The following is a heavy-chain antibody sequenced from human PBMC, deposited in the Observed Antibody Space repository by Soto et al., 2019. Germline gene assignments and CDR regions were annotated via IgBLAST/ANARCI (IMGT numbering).Heavy chain of an antibody. Sequence: GESLKISCKGSGYSFTNFWIGWVRQMPGKGLEWVGIIYPADSDTRYSPSFQGQVTISADKSISTAYLQWSSLKASDTAMYYCASSFREACISGSCYAYYGMDVWGQGTTVTVSS. CDR3: ASSFREACISGSCYAYYGMDV. D-gene: IGHD2-2*01. CDR2: IYPADSDT. CDR1: GYSFTNFW. J-gene: IGHJ6*02. V-gene: IGHV5-51*01.